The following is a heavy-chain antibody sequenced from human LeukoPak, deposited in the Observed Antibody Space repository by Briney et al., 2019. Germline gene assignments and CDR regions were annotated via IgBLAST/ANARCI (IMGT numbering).Heavy chain of an antibody. Sequence: SETLSLTCAVYGGSFSGYYWSWIRQPPGKGLEWIGEINHSGSTNYNPSLKSRVTISVDTSKNQFSLKLSSVTAADTAVYYCARGGRGTHALPRYSYFPYWGQGTWSPSPQ. CDR3: ARGGRGTHALPRYSYFPY. CDR1: GGSFSGYY. V-gene: IGHV4-34*01. CDR2: INHSGST. D-gene: IGHD5-18*01. J-gene: IGHJ4*02.